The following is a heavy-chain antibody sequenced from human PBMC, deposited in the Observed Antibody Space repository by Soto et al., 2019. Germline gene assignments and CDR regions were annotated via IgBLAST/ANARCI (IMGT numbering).Heavy chain of an antibody. D-gene: IGHD4-17*01. J-gene: IGHJ6*02. V-gene: IGHV3-30-3*01. Sequence: QVQLVESGGGVVQPGRSLRLSCAASGFTFSSYAMHWVRQAPGKGLEWVAVISYDGSKKYYADSVKGRFTISRDNSKNTLYLQMYSLRAEDTAVYYCASDYGDLPLLGYYYGMDVWGQGTTVTVSS. CDR1: GFTFSSYA. CDR2: ISYDGSKK. CDR3: ASDYGDLPLLGYYYGMDV.